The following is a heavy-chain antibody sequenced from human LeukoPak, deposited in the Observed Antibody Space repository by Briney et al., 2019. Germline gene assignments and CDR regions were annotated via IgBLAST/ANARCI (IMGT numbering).Heavy chain of an antibody. CDR2: IYPGDSDT. CDR1: GYSFTSYW. D-gene: IGHD5-12*01. CDR3: ARIDGGYADARAFDY. J-gene: IGHJ4*02. V-gene: IGHV5-51*01. Sequence: KFGESLKISCKGSGYSFTSYWIGWVRQMPGKGLEWMGIIYPGDSDTRYSPSFQGQVTISADKSISTAYLQWSSLKASDTAMYYCARIDGGYADARAFDYWGQGTLVTVSS.